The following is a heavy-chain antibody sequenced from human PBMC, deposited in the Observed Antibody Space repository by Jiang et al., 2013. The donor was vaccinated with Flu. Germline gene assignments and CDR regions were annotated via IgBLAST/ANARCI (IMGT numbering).Heavy chain of an antibody. Sequence: KPGASVKVSCKASGYTFTGYYMHWVRQAPGQGLEWMGRINLTVWHKLCTEVQGRVTMTRDTSISTAYMELSRLRSDDTAVYYCARLYCSGGSCYLDYWGQGTLVTVSS. CDR2: INLTVWH. CDR3: ARLYCSGGSCYLDY. D-gene: IGHD2-15*01. V-gene: IGHV1-2*06. J-gene: IGHJ4*02. CDR1: GYTFTGYY.